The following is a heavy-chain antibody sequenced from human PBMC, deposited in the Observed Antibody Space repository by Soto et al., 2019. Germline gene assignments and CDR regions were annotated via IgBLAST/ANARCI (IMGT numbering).Heavy chain of an antibody. CDR3: VQSLSTSLRGYGMDV. Sequence: QVQLVQSGAEVKKPGSSVKVSCKASGGTFSSYAISWVRQAPGQGLEWMGGIIPIFGTANYAQKFQGRVTITADESKSTAYMERSSLRSEDTAVYYCVQSLSTSLRGYGMDVWGQGPTVTVSS. J-gene: IGHJ6*02. D-gene: IGHD2-2*01. CDR1: GGTFSSYA. CDR2: IIPIFGTA. V-gene: IGHV1-69*12.